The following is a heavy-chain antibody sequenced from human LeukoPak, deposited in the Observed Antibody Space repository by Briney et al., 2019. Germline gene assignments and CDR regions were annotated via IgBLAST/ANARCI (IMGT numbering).Heavy chain of an antibody. V-gene: IGHV4-39*07. CDR1: GGSISSSNYY. D-gene: IGHD6-19*01. CDR2: IYYSGST. CDR3: ARVIMGLGYMDV. Sequence: SETLSLTCTVSGGSISSSNYYWGWIRQPPGKGLEWIGSIYYSGSTYYNPSLKSRVTISVDTSKNQFSLKLSSVTAADTAVYYCARVIMGLGYMDVWGKGTTVTISS. J-gene: IGHJ6*03.